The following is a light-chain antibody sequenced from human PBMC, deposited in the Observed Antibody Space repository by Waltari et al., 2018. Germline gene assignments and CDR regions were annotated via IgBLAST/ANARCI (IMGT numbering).Light chain of an antibody. Sequence: QSVLTQPPSTSGTPGQRVSMSCSGSSSTIGSNTLPWYQQPPGTAPKLLIYSNNQRPSGVPDRFSGSKSGTSASLAISGLLSEDEADYYCAAWDDSLNGVIFGGGTKLTVL. CDR1: SSTIGSNT. CDR3: AAWDDSLNGVI. CDR2: SNN. V-gene: IGLV1-44*01. J-gene: IGLJ2*01.